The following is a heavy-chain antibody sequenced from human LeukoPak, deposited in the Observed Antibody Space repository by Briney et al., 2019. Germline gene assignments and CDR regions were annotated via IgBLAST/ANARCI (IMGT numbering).Heavy chain of an antibody. V-gene: IGHV3-74*01. J-gene: IGHJ4*02. CDR1: GFTLSGYW. D-gene: IGHD3-3*01. CDR3: ARDWSGDDY. Sequence: GGSLRLSCVASGFTLSGYWMHWVRQAPGKGLVWVSRINNDGSSTTYADSVKGRFTISRDNAKNTLYLQMNSLRAEDTAVYYCARDWSGDDYWGQGTLVTVSS. CDR2: INNDGSST.